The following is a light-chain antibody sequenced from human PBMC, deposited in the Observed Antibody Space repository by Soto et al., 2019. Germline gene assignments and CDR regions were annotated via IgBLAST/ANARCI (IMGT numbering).Light chain of an antibody. J-gene: IGKJ1*01. CDR3: QQYGSFSAT. CDR2: GAS. V-gene: IGKV3-20*01. Sequence: ESVLTQSPGTLSLSPGERATLSCRASQSVSSSYLAWYQQKPGQAPRLLVYGASSRATGIPDRFSGSGSGTDFTLTISRLEPEDFAVYYCQQYGSFSATFGQGTKVDIK. CDR1: QSVSSSY.